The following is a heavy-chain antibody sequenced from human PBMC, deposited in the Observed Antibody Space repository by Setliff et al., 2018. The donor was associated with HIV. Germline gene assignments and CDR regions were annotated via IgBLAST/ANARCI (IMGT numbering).Heavy chain of an antibody. V-gene: IGHV4-34*01. CDR2: MQHSGRT. Sequence: SETLSLTCAVYGGSFSGYCWSWIRQPPGKGLEWIGEMQHSGRTNYNPSLRSRVTISMDTSKNQFSLKLNSVTAADTAVYYCARGSCSTISCSLRVGNDAFDIWGQGTMVTVSS. CDR3: ARGSCSTISCSLRVGNDAFDI. CDR1: GGSFSGYC. D-gene: IGHD2-2*01. J-gene: IGHJ3*02.